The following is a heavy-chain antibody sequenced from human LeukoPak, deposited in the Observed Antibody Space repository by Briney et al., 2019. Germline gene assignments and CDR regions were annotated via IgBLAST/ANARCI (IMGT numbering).Heavy chain of an antibody. V-gene: IGHV3-30*02. J-gene: IGHJ4*02. CDR1: GFTFSSYG. D-gene: IGHD3-10*01. Sequence: GGSLRLSCAASGFTFSSYGMHWVRQAPGKGLEWVAFIWYDGNNKYYADSVKGRFTISRDSSKNTLYLQMNSLRAEDTAVYYCAKDPLQYGSGSYYFDYWGQGTLVTVSS. CDR2: IWYDGNNK. CDR3: AKDPLQYGSGSYYFDY.